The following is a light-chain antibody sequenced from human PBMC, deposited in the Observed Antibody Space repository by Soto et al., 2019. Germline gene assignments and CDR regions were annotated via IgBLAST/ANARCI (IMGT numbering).Light chain of an antibody. CDR3: NSYVGSNNYV. Sequence: QSALTQPASVSGSPGQSITISCTGTSSDVGGYNLVSWYQNHPGKAPKLMIYEDSRRPSGVSNRFSGSKSGNTASLTISGLQAEDEADYYCNSYVGSNNYVFGTGTKVTVL. V-gene: IGLV2-23*01. J-gene: IGLJ1*01. CDR1: SSDVGGYNL. CDR2: EDS.